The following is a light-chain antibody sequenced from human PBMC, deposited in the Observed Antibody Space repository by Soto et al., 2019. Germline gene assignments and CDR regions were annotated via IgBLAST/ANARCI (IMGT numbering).Light chain of an antibody. CDR1: QSVSSD. CDR3: KQYNNWPGT. Sequence: EIVMTQSPATLSVSPGERATLSCRASQSVSSDLAWYHQKPGQAPRLLIFGASTRAPGFPARFSGGGAGTYFTLTIRSLHYEDGAVYYCKQYNNWPGTFGQGTKVDIK. CDR2: GAS. J-gene: IGKJ1*01. V-gene: IGKV3-15*01.